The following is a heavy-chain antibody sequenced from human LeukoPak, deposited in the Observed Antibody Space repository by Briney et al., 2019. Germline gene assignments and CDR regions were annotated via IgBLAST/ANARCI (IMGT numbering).Heavy chain of an antibody. D-gene: IGHD6-13*01. CDR2: IRYDGSNK. CDR3: AKDRPSYSSSGRLFDY. J-gene: IGHJ4*02. CDR1: GFTFSSYG. Sequence: GGSLRLSCAASGFTFSSYGMHCVRQAPGKGLEWVAFIRYDGSNKYYADSVKGRFTISRDNSKNTLYLQMNSLRAKDTAVYYCAKDRPSYSSSGRLFDYWGQGTLVTVSS. V-gene: IGHV3-30*02.